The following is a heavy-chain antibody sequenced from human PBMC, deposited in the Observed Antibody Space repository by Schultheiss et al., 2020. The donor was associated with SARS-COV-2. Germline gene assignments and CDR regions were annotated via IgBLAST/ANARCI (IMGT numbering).Heavy chain of an antibody. CDR1: GFTFSSYG. CDR3: VKELQYSVSYYPEL. J-gene: IGHJ4*02. Sequence: GGSLRLSCAASGFTFSSYGMHWVRQAPGKGLEWVAVIWYDGSNKYYADSVKGRFTISRDNSKNTLYLQMNSLRAEDTAVYYCVKELQYSVSYYPELWGQGTLVTVSS. CDR2: IWYDGSNK. D-gene: IGHD1-26*01. V-gene: IGHV3-33*06.